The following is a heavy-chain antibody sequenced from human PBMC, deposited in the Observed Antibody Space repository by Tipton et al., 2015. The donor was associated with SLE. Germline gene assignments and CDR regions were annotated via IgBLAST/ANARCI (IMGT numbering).Heavy chain of an antibody. D-gene: IGHD1-1*01. CDR1: GYTFASYD. V-gene: IGHV1-8*02. Sequence: QLVQSGAEVKEPGASLKVSCKASGYTFASYDINWVRQATGQGLEWMGWMNSNSGNTASAQKFQGRVTMTRDTSISTAYLEVTSLRSEDTAVYYCARETTRTRDGLDVWGQGTTVTVSS. CDR2: MNSNSGNT. CDR3: ARETTRTRDGLDV. J-gene: IGHJ6*02.